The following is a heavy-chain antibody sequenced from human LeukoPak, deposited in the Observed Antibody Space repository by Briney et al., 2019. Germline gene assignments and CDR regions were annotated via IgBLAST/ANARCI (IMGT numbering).Heavy chain of an antibody. CDR1: GYTFTSYY. CDR2: INPSGGST. D-gene: IGHD6-13*01. V-gene: IGHV1-46*01. J-gene: IGHJ5*02. CDR3: ARDQGAAAGGDWFDP. Sequence: ASVKVSCKASGYTFTSYYMHWVRQAPGQGLEWMGIINPSGGSTSYAQKFQGRVTMTRDTSTSTVYMELSSLRSKDTAVYYCARDQGAAAGGDWFDPWGQGTLVTVSS.